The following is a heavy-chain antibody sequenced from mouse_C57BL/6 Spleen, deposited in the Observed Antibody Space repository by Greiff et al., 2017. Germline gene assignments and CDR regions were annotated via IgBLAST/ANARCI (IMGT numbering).Heavy chain of an antibody. D-gene: IGHD2-5*01. CDR2: IDPSDSET. CDR1: GYTFTSYW. Sequence: QVQLQQPGAELVRPGSSVKLSCKASGYTFTSYWMHWVKQRPIQGLEWIGNIDPSDSETHYNQKFKDKATLTVDKSSSTAYMQLSSLTSEDSAVYDCARVYSNYRYFDVWGKGTTVTVSS. CDR3: ARVYSNYRYFDV. V-gene: IGHV1-52*01. J-gene: IGHJ1*03.